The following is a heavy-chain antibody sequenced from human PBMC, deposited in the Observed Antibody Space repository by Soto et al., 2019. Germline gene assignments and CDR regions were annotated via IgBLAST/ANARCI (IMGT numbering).Heavy chain of an antibody. J-gene: IGHJ3*02. CDR2: ISAYNGNT. V-gene: IGHV1-18*01. Sequence: GASVKVSCKASGYTFTIYGISWVRQAPGQGLEWMGWISAYNGNTNYAQKLQGRVTMTTDTSTSTAYMELRSLRSDDTAVYYCARVDIVVVVAAAPLTLDAFDIWGQGTMVTVSS. CDR1: GYTFTIYG. D-gene: IGHD2-15*01. CDR3: ARVDIVVVVAAAPLTLDAFDI.